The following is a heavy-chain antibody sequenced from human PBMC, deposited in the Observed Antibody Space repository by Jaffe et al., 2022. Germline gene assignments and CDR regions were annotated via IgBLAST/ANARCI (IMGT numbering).Heavy chain of an antibody. V-gene: IGHV4-39*01. CDR2: IYYSGST. J-gene: IGHJ5*02. CDR3: ARHRMVQGVMILGNWFDP. D-gene: IGHD3-10*01. CDR1: GGSISSSSYY. Sequence: QLQLQESGPGLVKPSETLSLTCTVSGGSISSSSYYWGWIRQPPGKGLEWIGSIYYSGSTYYNPSLKSRVTISVDTSKNQFSLKLSSVTAADTAVYYCARHRMVQGVMILGNWFDPWGQGTLVTVSS.